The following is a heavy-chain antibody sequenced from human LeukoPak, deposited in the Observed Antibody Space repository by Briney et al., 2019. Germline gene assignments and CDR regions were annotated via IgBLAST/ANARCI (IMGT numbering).Heavy chain of an antibody. V-gene: IGHV1-2*06. CDR1: GYTFTGYY. Sequence: ASVKVPCKASGYTFTGYYMHWVRQAPGQGLEWMGRINPNSGGTNYAQKFQGRVTMTRDTSISTAYMELSRLRSDDTAVYYCARGRDYDILTGYYNWYYYGMDVWGQGTTVTVSS. J-gene: IGHJ6*02. CDR2: INPNSGGT. D-gene: IGHD3-9*01. CDR3: ARGRDYDILTGYYNWYYYGMDV.